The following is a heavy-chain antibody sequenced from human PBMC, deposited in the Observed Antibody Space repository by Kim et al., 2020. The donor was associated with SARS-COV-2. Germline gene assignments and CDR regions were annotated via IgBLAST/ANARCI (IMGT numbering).Heavy chain of an antibody. D-gene: IGHD4-17*01. Sequence: GGSLRLSCAASGFTFDDYAMHWVRQAPGKGLEWVSLISGDGGSTYYADSVKGRFTISRDNSKNSLYLQMNSLRTEDTALYYCAKDRDKGDYTGSFDYWGQGTLVTVSS. CDR1: GFTFDDYA. CDR3: AKDRDKGDYTGSFDY. V-gene: IGHV3-43*02. CDR2: ISGDGGST. J-gene: IGHJ4*02.